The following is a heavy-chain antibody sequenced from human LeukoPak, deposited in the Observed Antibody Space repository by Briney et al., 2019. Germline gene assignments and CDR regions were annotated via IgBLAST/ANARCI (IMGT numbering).Heavy chain of an antibody. CDR3: ARDRVDGGTVDY. CDR2: ISSSSSYI. CDR1: GFTFSSYS. D-gene: IGHD4-23*01. V-gene: IGHV3-21*01. Sequence: PGGSLRLSCAASGFTFSSYSMNWVRRAPGKGLEWVSSISSSSSYIHYADSVKGRFTISRDNAKNSLYLQMNSLRAEDTAVYYCARDRVDGGTVDYWGQGTLVTISS. J-gene: IGHJ4*02.